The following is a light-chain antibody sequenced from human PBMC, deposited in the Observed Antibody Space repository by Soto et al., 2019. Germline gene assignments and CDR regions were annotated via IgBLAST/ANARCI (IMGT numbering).Light chain of an antibody. V-gene: IGKV1-39*01. J-gene: IGKJ3*01. CDR1: QSISNF. CDR3: QQGYSTPFT. CDR2: AAS. Sequence: DIQMTQSPSSLSASAGDRVTITCRASQSISNFLNWYQQKPGKAPELLIYAASSLQIGVPSRFSGSGSGTDFTLTISSLRPEDFATYYCQQGYSTPFTFGPGTKVASK.